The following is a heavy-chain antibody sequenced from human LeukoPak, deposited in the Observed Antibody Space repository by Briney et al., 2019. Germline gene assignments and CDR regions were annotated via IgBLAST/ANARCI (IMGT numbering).Heavy chain of an antibody. CDR2: ITWDLVTT. CDR3: TKDRYCTTTTCPLDY. CDR1: GFTFDDYT. D-gene: IGHD2-2*01. V-gene: IGHV3-43*01. J-gene: IGHJ4*02. Sequence: GGSLRLSCAASGFTFDDYTFHWVRQAPGKGLEWVSLITWDLVTTYYADSVKGRFTISRDNSKNSVYLQMNGLRTEDTALYYCTKDRYCTTTTCPLDYWGQGTLISVSS.